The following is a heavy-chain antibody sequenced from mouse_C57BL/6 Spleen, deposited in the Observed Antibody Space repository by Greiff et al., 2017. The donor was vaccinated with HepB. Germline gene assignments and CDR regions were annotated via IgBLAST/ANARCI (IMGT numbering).Heavy chain of an antibody. CDR2: IDPETGGT. CDR1: GYTFTDYE. CDR3: TKSHRQLRLRGAKDY. J-gene: IGHJ4*01. D-gene: IGHD3-2*02. Sequence: QVQLQQSGAELVRPGASVTLSCKASGYTFTDYEMHWVMQTPVPGLEWIGAIDPETGGTAYNQKFKGKAILTADKSSSTAYMELRSLTSEDSAVYYCTKSHRQLRLRGAKDYWGQGTSVTVSS. V-gene: IGHV1-15*01.